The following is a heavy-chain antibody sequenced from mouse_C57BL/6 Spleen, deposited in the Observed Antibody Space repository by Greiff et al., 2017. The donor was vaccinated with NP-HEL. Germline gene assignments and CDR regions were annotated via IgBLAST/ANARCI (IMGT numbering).Heavy chain of an antibody. V-gene: IGHV7-3*01. CDR3: ARSFYYGSSWAMDY. J-gene: IGHJ4*01. CDR1: GFTFTDYY. D-gene: IGHD1-1*01. Sequence: EVKLVESGGGLVQPGGSLSLSCAASGFTFTDYYMSWVRQPPGKALEWLGFIRHKANGYTTEYSAYVKGRFTISRDNSQSILYLQMNALRAEDSATYYCARSFYYGSSWAMDYWGQGTSVTVSS. CDR2: IRHKANGYTT.